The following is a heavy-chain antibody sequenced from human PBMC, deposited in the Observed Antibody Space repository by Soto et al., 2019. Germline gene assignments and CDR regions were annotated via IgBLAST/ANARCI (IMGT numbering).Heavy chain of an antibody. J-gene: IGHJ6*03. CDR2: ISSSSSTI. CDR3: ARDSTSYYYYYMDV. V-gene: IGHV3-48*01. CDR1: GFTFSSYS. Sequence: GGSLRLSCAASGFTFSSYSMNWVRQAPGKGLEWVSYISSSSSTIYYADSVKGRFTISRDNAKNSLYLQMNSLRAEDTAVYYCARDSTSYYYYYMDVWGKGTTVTVSS.